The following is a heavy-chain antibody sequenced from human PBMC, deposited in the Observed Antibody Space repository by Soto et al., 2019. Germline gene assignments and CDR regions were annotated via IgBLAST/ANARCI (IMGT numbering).Heavy chain of an antibody. J-gene: IGHJ6*02. Sequence: ASVKVSCKTSGYSFTKYGLHWVRQAPGQRLEWMGWINPGNGDTKYSQKLQGRVTITRDTSATTAYMELSSLRSEDSAVFYCARPDCSSTSCYNYYYYGMDVWGQGTTVTVSS. CDR3: ARPDCSSTSCYNYYYYGMDV. V-gene: IGHV1-3*01. CDR2: INPGNGDT. CDR1: GYSFTKYG. D-gene: IGHD2-2*01.